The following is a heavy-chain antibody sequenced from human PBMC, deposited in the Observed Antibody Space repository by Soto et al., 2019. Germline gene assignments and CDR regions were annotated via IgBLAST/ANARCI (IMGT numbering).Heavy chain of an antibody. J-gene: IGHJ6*03. D-gene: IGHD3-3*01. V-gene: IGHV4-59*01. Sequence: PSETLSLSCTVSGGSISSYYWSWIRQPPGKGLGWIGYIYYSGSTNYNPSLKSRVTISVDTSKNQFSLKLSSVTAADTAVYYCARRDYDFWSGYYTDYYHYYMAVRGKGTTVTVSS. CDR1: GGSISSYY. CDR3: ARRDYDFWSGYYTDYYHYYMAV. CDR2: IYYSGST.